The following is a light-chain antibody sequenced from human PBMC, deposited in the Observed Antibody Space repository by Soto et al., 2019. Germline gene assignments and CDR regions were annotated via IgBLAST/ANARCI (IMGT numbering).Light chain of an antibody. J-gene: IGLJ1*01. V-gene: IGLV2-8*01. CDR3: SSYAGSNNYV. Sequence: QSALTQPPSASGSPGQSVTISFTGTSSDVGGYNYVSWYQQHPGKAPKLMIYEVSKRPSGVPDRFSVSKAGNTASLTVSGLQAEDEADYFCSSYAGSNNYVFGTGTKVTVL. CDR1: SSDVGGYNY. CDR2: EVS.